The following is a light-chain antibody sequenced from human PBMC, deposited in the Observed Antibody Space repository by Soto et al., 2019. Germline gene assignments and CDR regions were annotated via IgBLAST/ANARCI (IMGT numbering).Light chain of an antibody. J-gene: IGLJ2*01. V-gene: IGLV3-1*01. CDR1: QLEYKY. CDR3: QAWDSNTYVV. CDR2: QNS. Sequence: SYELTQPPSVSVSPGQTASITCSGDQLEYKYVCWYQQRAGQSPVLVIYQNSKRPSGIPERFSGFNSANTAALTISGTQAEDEADYFCQAWDSNTYVVFGGGTKLTVL.